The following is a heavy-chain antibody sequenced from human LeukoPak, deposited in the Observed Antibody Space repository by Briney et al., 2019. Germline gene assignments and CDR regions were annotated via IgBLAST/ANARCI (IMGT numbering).Heavy chain of an antibody. CDR3: ARGLDCSSTSCYGNV. CDR1: GGSISSSNYY. V-gene: IGHV4-39*01. J-gene: IGHJ6*04. D-gene: IGHD2-2*01. Sequence: SETLSLTCTVSGGSISSSNYYWGWIRQPPGKGLEWIGSIHYSGSTYYNPSLKSRVTISVDTSKNQFSLKLSSVTAADTAVYYCARGLDCSSTSCYGNVWGKGTTVTVSS. CDR2: IHYSGST.